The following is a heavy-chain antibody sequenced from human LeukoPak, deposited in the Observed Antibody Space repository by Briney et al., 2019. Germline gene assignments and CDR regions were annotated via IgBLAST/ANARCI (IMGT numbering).Heavy chain of an antibody. J-gene: IGHJ4*02. CDR2: IYYSRST. V-gene: IGHV4-30-4*01. Sequence: PSQTLSLTCTVSGGSISSGDFHWSWIRQPPGKGLEWIGYIYYSRSTFYNPSLKSRLTISLDTSKNQFSLNLTSVTAADTAVYYCARARLLWFGEFLHWGQGTPVTVSS. CDR3: ARARLLWFGEFLH. D-gene: IGHD3-10*01. CDR1: GGSISSGDFH.